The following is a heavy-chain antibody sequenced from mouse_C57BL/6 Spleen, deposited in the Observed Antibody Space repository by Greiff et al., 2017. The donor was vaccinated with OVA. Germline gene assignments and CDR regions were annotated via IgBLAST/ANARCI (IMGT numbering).Heavy chain of an antibody. CDR3: ARLTTVPHYYAMDY. D-gene: IGHD1-1*01. CDR2: INPNNGGT. Sequence: VQLQQSGPELVKPGASVKISCKASGYTFTDYYMNWVKQSHGKSLEWIGDINPNNGGTSYNQKFKGKATLTVDKSSSTAYMELRSLTSEDSAVYYCARLTTVPHYYAMDYWGQGTSVTVSS. CDR1: GYTFTDYY. V-gene: IGHV1-26*01. J-gene: IGHJ4*01.